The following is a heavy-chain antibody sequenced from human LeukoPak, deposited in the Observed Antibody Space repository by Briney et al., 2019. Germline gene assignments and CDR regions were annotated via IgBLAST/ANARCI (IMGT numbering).Heavy chain of an antibody. V-gene: IGHV1-18*01. D-gene: IGHD2-15*01. Sequence: ASVTVSCKASGYTFTSYGISWVRQAPGQGLEWMGWISAYNGNTNYAQKLQGRVTMTTDTSTSTAYMELRSLRSDDTAVYYCARDQDSYCSGGSCYVYGMDVWGQGTTVTVSS. CDR2: ISAYNGNT. CDR3: ARDQDSYCSGGSCYVYGMDV. CDR1: GYTFTSYG. J-gene: IGHJ6*02.